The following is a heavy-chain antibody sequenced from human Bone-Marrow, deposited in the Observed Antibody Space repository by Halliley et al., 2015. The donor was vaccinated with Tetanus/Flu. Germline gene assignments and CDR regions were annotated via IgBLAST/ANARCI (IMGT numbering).Heavy chain of an antibody. D-gene: IGHD1-26*01. CDR3: ARAINPSGSYPASYYYYYGMDV. V-gene: IGHV3-33*01. J-gene: IGHJ6*02. CDR1: GFTFSSYG. CDR2: IWYDGSSK. Sequence: SLRLSCAASGFTFSSYGMHWVRQAPGKGLEWVAVIWYDGSSKYYADSVKGRFTISRDNSKNTLYLQMNSLRAEDTAVYYCARAINPSGSYPASYYYYYGMDVWGQGTTVTVSS.